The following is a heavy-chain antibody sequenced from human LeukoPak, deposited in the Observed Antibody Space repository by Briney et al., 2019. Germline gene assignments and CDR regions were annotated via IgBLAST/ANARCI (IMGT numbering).Heavy chain of an antibody. CDR3: ARDTLNGPFVISLDY. J-gene: IGHJ4*02. Sequence: GGSLRLSCAASGFSFASYEMNWVRQAPGKGLEWVSHISSDGHVERYVDSVRGRFTVSRDNAKDLLFLQMNGLRAEDTAVYYCARDTLNGPFVISLDYWGQGALVTVSS. D-gene: IGHD3-9*01. V-gene: IGHV3-48*03. CDR2: ISSDGHVE. CDR1: GFSFASYE.